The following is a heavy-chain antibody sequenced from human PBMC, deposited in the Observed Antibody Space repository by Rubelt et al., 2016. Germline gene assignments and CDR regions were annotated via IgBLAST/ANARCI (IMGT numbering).Heavy chain of an antibody. D-gene: IGHD1-1*01. V-gene: IGHV4-34*01. CDR1: GASFGDYY. J-gene: IGHJ4*02. CDR2: VNSDGHT. CDR3: ARDSLTQLKGVPLDS. Sequence: QVQLRQWGAGLLKPSETLSLTCDLHGASFGDYYWAWIRQSPHKGLEWIGEVNSDGHTNYSPSFEGRVTLFVDTSKSQFFLMMTSVTAADTATYYCARDSLTQLKGVPLDSWGQGTPVAVSS.